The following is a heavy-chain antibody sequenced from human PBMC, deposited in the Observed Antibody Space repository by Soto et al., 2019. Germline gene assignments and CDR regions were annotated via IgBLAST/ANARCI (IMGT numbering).Heavy chain of an antibody. V-gene: IGHV1-18*04. J-gene: IGHJ4*02. CDR2: IGAYNGNT. CDR3: ARDRWRSGNLDY. Sequence: ASVKVSCKASGYTFTSYGISWVRQAPGQGLEWMGWIGAYNGNTNYAQKVQGRVTLTTDTSTSTVSMELRSLRSDDTAVYYCARDRWRSGNLDYWGQGTLVTVSS. CDR1: GYTFTSYG.